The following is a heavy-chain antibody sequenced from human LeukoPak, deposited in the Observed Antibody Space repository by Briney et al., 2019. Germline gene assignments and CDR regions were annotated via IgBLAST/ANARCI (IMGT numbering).Heavy chain of an antibody. Sequence: ASVKVSCKASGYTFTGYFMHWVRQAPGQGLEWMGWISAYNGNTNYAQKLQGRVTMTTDTSTSTAYMELRSLRSDDTAVYYCARDTAPAYSSGWYVGGYWGQGTLVTVSS. CDR1: GYTFTGYF. CDR3: ARDTAPAYSSGWYVGGY. CDR2: ISAYNGNT. V-gene: IGHV1-18*04. J-gene: IGHJ4*02. D-gene: IGHD6-19*01.